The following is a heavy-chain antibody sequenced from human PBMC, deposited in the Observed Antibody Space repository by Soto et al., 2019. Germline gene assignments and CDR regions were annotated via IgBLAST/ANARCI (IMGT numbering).Heavy chain of an antibody. CDR1: GGSISTYY. CDR2: VYTSGGT. V-gene: IGHV4-4*07. CDR3: ARGAAAGVDYGMDL. Sequence: QVRLRESGPRLVKPSETLSLTCTFSGGSISTYYWSWIRQPAGKGLEWIGRVYTSGGTNYNPSLKRWVTMSRDRYKTQFYLRWSSVTAADTAGYYCARGAAAGVDYGMDLWGQGTTVTVSS. J-gene: IGHJ6*02. D-gene: IGHD6-13*01.